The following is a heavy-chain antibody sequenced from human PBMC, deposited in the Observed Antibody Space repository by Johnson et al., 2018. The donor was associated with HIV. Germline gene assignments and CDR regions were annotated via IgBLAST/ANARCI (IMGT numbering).Heavy chain of an antibody. Sequence: VQLMESGGGVVQPGRSLRLSCAASGFTFSTYDMHWVRQGIGEGLEWVSAIGTAGDTYYAGSVKGRFTISRENAQNSLYLQMNNLRAGDTAVYYCARGSGSYYLVKGAFDFWGQGTMVTVSS. CDR1: GFTFSTYD. CDR2: IGTAGDT. V-gene: IGHV3-13*01. J-gene: IGHJ3*01. CDR3: ARGSGSYYLVKGAFDF. D-gene: IGHD1-26*01.